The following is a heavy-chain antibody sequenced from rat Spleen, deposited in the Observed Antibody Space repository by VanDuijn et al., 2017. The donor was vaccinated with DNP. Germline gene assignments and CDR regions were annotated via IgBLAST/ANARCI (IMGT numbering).Heavy chain of an antibody. CDR1: GFTFSTYW. Sequence: EVQLVETGGGLVQPGRSLKLSCVASGFTFSTYWMFWIRQAPGKGLEWVTSINADGGSTYYPDSVKGRFTISRANAENTVYLQMNSLRSEDTATYFCASWSPIAPISTSNYWGQGVMVTVSS. CDR3: ASWSPIAPISTSNY. D-gene: IGHD1-2*01. J-gene: IGHJ2*01. V-gene: IGHV5-58*01. CDR2: INADGGST.